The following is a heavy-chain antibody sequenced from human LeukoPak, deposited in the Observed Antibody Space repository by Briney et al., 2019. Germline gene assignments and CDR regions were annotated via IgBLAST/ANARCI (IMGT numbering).Heavy chain of an antibody. CDR1: GGSFSGYY. Sequence: SETLSLTCAVYGGSFSGYYWSWIRQPPGKGLEWIGEINHSGSTNYNPSLKSRVTISVDTSKNQFSLKLSSVTAADTAVYYCARAPKPHYYDSSGYRPPAYFDYWGQGTLVTVSS. CDR3: ARAPKPHYYDSSGYRPPAYFDY. J-gene: IGHJ4*02. V-gene: IGHV4-34*01. CDR2: INHSGST. D-gene: IGHD3-22*01.